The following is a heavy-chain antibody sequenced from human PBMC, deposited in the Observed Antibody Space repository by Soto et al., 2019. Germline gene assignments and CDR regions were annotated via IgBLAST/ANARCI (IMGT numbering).Heavy chain of an antibody. V-gene: IGHV4-59*01. CDR2: IHYNGNT. J-gene: IGHJ4*02. Sequence: SETLSLTCTVSGDSISAYSWSWVRQPPGKGLEWIGNIHYNGNTKYSPSLKSRVTMSVDTSKNHFSLRLISVTAADTAIYFCASERNLRRWRQPLHCWGQAILVTVSS. D-gene: IGHD1-1*01. CDR1: GDSISAYS. CDR3: ASERNLRRWRQPLHC.